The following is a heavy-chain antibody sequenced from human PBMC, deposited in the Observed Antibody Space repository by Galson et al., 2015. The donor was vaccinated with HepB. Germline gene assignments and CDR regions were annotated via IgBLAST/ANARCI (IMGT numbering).Heavy chain of an antibody. CDR1: AFTYSTYW. J-gene: IGHJ4*02. D-gene: IGHD2-2*03. CDR3: SRQLDD. CDR2: INQDGSEK. V-gene: IGHV3-7*03. Sequence: SLRLACAASAFTYSTYWMDGARQAPGKGLEWVANINQDGSEKYYVDSVKGRFTISRDNTKNSLYLQMSSLRAEDTAVYYCSRQLDDWGQGTLVTVSS.